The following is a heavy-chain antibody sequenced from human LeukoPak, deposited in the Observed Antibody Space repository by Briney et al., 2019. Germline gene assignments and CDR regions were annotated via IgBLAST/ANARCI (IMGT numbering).Heavy chain of an antibody. Sequence: SETLSLTCSVSGGSISSYYWSWIRQPPGKGLEWIGYFNYSGSTNYNPSLKNRVTISVDTSKNQFSLRLRSVTAADKAVYYCARQLGSTDWFDPWGQGTLVTVSS. CDR3: ARQLGSTDWFDP. D-gene: IGHD2-2*01. CDR2: FNYSGST. V-gene: IGHV4-59*01. CDR1: GGSISSYY. J-gene: IGHJ5*02.